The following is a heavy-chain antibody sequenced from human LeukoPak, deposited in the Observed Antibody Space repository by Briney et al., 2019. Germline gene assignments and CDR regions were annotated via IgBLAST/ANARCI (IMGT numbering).Heavy chain of an antibody. CDR1: GFSISESG. D-gene: IGHD3-22*01. CDR3: ARGGEYYYDSSGYWGISPFDY. Sequence: GGSLRLSCAVSGFSISESGMHWVRQAPGKGLEWVAMISYHGTATYYGDPVKGRFTVSRDNSKNTLYLQMNSLRAEDTAVYYCARGGEYYYDSSGYWGISPFDYWGQGTLVTVSS. CDR2: ISYHGTAT. V-gene: IGHV3-30*03. J-gene: IGHJ4*02.